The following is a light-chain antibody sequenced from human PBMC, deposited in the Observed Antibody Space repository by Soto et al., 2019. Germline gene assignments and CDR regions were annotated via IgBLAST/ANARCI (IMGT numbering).Light chain of an antibody. CDR1: SSNIGNDD. CDR3: GSYTGSIYV. V-gene: IGLV1-51*01. CDR2: GNN. Sequence: QSVLTQPPSVSAAPGQKVTISCSGSSSNIGNDDVSWYQLVPGTAPKLLIYGNNKRPSGIPDRFSGSKSGTSATLRISGLQTGDEADYFCGSYTGSIYVFGNGTKVTVL. J-gene: IGLJ1*01.